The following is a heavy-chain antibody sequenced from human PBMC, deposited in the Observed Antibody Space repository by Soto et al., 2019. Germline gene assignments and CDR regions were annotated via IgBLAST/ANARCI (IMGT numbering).Heavy chain of an antibody. J-gene: IGHJ6*02. Sequence: QVQLVQSGAEVKKPGASVKVSCKASGYTFTSYDINWVRQATGQGLEWMGWMNPNSGNTGYAQKFQGRVTMTRNTSISTAYMELRSLRSEDTAVYYCARGQPGMTAAGRTYYYYGMDVWGQGTTVTVSS. CDR2: MNPNSGNT. D-gene: IGHD6-13*01. CDR1: GYTFTSYD. V-gene: IGHV1-8*01. CDR3: ARGQPGMTAAGRTYYYYGMDV.